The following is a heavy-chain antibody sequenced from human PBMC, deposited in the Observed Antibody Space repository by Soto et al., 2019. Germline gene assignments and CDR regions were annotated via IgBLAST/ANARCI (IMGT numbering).Heavy chain of an antibody. J-gene: IGHJ6*02. CDR2: FYYSENT. V-gene: IGHV4-39*02. CDR1: GGSITSSSYS. Sequence: PSETLSLTCAVSGGSITSSSYSWGWVRQPPGKGLEWIATFYYSENTHYNPSLESRFTISRDNAKNSLYLQMNSLRDEDTAVYYCARDPDSSGYYSGMDVWGQGTTVTVSS. D-gene: IGHD3-22*01. CDR3: ARDPDSSGYYSGMDV.